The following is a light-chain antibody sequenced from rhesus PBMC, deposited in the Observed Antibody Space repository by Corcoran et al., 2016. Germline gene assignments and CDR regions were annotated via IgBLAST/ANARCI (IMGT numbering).Light chain of an antibody. J-gene: IGKJ3*01. CDR3: LQYNSSPFT. V-gene: IGKV1-22*01. CDR1: KSISSW. Sequence: DIQMTQSPSSLSASVGDTVTITCRASKSISSWLDWFQQKPGKALKNLIYNASSLQTGVPSRFSGSGSGTDFTLTISSLQPEDFATYYCLQYNSSPFTFGPGTKLDIK. CDR2: NAS.